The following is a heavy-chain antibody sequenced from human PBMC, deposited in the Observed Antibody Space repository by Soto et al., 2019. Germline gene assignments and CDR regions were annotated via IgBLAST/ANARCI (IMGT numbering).Heavy chain of an antibody. Sequence: AGGSLRLSCAASGFTFDDYAMHWVRQAPGKGLEWVSGISWNSGSIGYADSVKGRFTISRDNAKNSLYLQMNSLRAEDTALYYCAKDLSNDSSGYYLQHWGQGTLVTVSS. J-gene: IGHJ1*01. CDR3: AKDLSNDSSGYYLQH. CDR1: GFTFDDYA. D-gene: IGHD3-22*01. V-gene: IGHV3-9*01. CDR2: ISWNSGSI.